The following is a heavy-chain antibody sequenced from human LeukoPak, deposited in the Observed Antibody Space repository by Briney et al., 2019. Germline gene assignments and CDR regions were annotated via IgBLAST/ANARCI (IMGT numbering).Heavy chain of an antibody. D-gene: IGHD6-19*01. CDR1: GFTFSSYG. Sequence: PGRSLRLSCAASGFTFSSYGMHWVRQAPGKGLEWVAVIWYDGSNKYYADSVKGRFTISRDNSKNTLYLQMNSLRAEDTAVYYCARDQHSSGWYVVLPHWGQGTLVTVSS. CDR2: IWYDGSNK. V-gene: IGHV3-33*01. J-gene: IGHJ1*01. CDR3: ARDQHSSGWYVVLPH.